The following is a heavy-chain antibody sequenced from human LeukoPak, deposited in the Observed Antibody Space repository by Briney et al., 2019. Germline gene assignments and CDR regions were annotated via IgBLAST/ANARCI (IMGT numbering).Heavy chain of an antibody. D-gene: IGHD3-10*01. Sequence: NPSETLSLTCTVSGASISSSDRYWGWIRQPPGKGLEWIGSMYYSGVTYHNPSLKSRVTISVDTSNNQFSLKMTSVTAADTAVYFCARHQEGMVRGVLYYMDVWGKGTTVIISS. CDR3: ARHQEGMVRGVLYYMDV. V-gene: IGHV4-39*01. CDR2: MYYSGVT. CDR1: GASISSSDRY. J-gene: IGHJ6*03.